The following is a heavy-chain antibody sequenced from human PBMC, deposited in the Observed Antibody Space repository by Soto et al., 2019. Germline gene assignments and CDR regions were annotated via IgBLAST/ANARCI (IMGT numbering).Heavy chain of an antibody. D-gene: IGHD4-17*01. J-gene: IGHJ2*01. V-gene: IGHV3-9*01. CDR3: AKDNYGDYDHFDL. CDR2: ISWNSGSI. Sequence: EVQLVESGGGLVQPGRSLRLSCAASGFTFDDYAMHWVRQAPGKGLEWVSGISWNSGSIGYADSVKGRFTISRDNAKNSLYLQMNSLRAEDTALYYCAKDNYGDYDHFDLWGRGTLVTVSS. CDR1: GFTFDDYA.